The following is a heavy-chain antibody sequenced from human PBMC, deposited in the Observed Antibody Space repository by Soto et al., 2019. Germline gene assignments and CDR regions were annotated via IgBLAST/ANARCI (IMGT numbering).Heavy chain of an antibody. D-gene: IGHD3-10*01. Sequence: ASVKVSCKASGYTFTSYGLSWVRQAPGQGLEWMGWISAYNGNTNYAQKLQGRVTMTTDTSTSTAYMELRSLRSDDTAMYFCAASYGSGYRAFDYWGQGALVTVSS. CDR3: AASYGSGYRAFDY. J-gene: IGHJ4*02. V-gene: IGHV1-18*01. CDR1: GYTFTSYG. CDR2: ISAYNGNT.